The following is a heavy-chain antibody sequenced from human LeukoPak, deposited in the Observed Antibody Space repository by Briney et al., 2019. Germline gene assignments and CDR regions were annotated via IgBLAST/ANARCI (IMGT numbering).Heavy chain of an antibody. CDR1: GSIFSSYA. J-gene: IGHJ3*02. CDR2: TYTGGST. Sequence: PGGSLRLSCPASGSIFSSYATSWVRHAPGKGRGWVSVTYTGGSTYYADSVRGGFTISRANSKNTLYLQMSSLSAEDTAVYYCAKAWGEANRNALNIWGQGTMVTVSS. CDR3: AKAWGEANRNALNI. V-gene: IGHV3-23*01. D-gene: IGHD1-14*01.